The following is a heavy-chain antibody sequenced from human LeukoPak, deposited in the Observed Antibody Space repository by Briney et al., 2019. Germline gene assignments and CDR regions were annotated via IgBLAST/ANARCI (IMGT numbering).Heavy chain of an antibody. CDR1: GYTFTGYY. Sequence: ASVKVSCKASGYTFTGYYMHWVRQAPGQGLEWMGWINPNSGGTNYAQKFQGRVTMTRDTSISTAYMELSRLRSDDTAVYYCARSEYYYDSSGYYYSFDYWGQGTPVTVSS. J-gene: IGHJ4*02. CDR2: INPNSGGT. V-gene: IGHV1-2*02. D-gene: IGHD3-22*01. CDR3: ARSEYYYDSSGYYYSFDY.